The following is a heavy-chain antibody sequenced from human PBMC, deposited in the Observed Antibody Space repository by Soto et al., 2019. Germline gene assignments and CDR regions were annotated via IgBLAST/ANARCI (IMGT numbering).Heavy chain of an antibody. V-gene: IGHV3-30-3*01. CDR2: ISYDGSNK. J-gene: IGHJ6*02. D-gene: IGHD3-16*01. Sequence: GGSLRLSCAASGFTFSSYAMHWVRQAPGKGLEWVAVISYDGSNKYYADSVKGRFTISRDNSKNTLYLQMNSLRAEDTAVYYCARDQGGAQERYYYYYGMDVWGQGTTVTVSS. CDR1: GFTFSSYA. CDR3: ARDQGGAQERYYYYYGMDV.